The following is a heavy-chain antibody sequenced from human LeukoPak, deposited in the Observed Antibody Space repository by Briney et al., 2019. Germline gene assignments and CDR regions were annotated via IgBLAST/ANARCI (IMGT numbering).Heavy chain of an antibody. J-gene: IGHJ4*02. CDR3: ARGLAAAFDY. Sequence: PSETLSLTCAVYGGSFSGYYWSWIRQPPGKGLEWIGEINHSGSTNYNPSLKSRVTISVDTSKNQFSLKLSSVTAADTAVYYCARGLAAAFDYWGQGTLVTVSS. D-gene: IGHD6-13*01. V-gene: IGHV4-34*01. CDR2: INHSGST. CDR1: GGSFSGYY.